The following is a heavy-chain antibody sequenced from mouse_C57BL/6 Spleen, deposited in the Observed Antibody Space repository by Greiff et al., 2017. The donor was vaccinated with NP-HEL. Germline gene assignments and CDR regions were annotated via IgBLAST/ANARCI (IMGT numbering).Heavy chain of an antibody. V-gene: IGHV3-1*01. CDR2: ISYSGST. D-gene: IGHD2-3*01. CDR1: GYSITSGYD. Sequence: VQLQQSGPGMVKPSQSLSLTCTVTGYSITSGYDWHWIRHFPGNKLEWMGYISYSGSTNYNPSLKSRISITHDTSKNHFFLKLNSVTTEDTATYYCARDGGYYPAWFAYWGQGTLVTVSA. CDR3: ARDGGYYPAWFAY. J-gene: IGHJ3*01.